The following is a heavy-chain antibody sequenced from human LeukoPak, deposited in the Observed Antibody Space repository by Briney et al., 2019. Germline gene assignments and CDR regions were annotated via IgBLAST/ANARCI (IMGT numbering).Heavy chain of an antibody. CDR3: ARDESSVGHPGGNWFDP. D-gene: IGHD3-10*01. Sequence: GASVKVSCKASGYTFTGYYMHWVRQAPGQGLEWMGWINPNSGGTNYAQKFQGRVTMTRDTSISTAYMELSRLRSDDTAVYYCARDESSVGHPGGNWFDPWGQGTLVTVSS. CDR2: INPNSGGT. J-gene: IGHJ5*02. CDR1: GYTFTGYY. V-gene: IGHV1-2*02.